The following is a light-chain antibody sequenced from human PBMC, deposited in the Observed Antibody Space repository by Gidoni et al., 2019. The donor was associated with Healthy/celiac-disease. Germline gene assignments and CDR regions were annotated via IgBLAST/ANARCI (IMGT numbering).Light chain of an antibody. Sequence: IALTQSPGPLSLSPGERATLSCRASQSVSSSYLAWYQQKPGQAPRLLIYGASSRATGIPDRFSGSGSGTDFTLTISRLEPEDFAVYYCQQYGSSLLTFGGGTKVEIK. CDR3: QQYGSSLLT. CDR2: GAS. CDR1: QSVSSSY. V-gene: IGKV3-20*01. J-gene: IGKJ4*01.